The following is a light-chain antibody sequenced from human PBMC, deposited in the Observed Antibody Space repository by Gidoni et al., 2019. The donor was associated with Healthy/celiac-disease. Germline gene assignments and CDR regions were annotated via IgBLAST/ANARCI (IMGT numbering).Light chain of an antibody. V-gene: IGKV1-39*01. Sequence: DIQMTQSPSSLSASVGDRVTITCRASQSISSYLNWYQQKPGKAPKLLIYAASSLQSGVPSRFSGSGSGTDFTLTISSLQPEDFATYYCQQSYSTTTTFGGXTKVEIK. J-gene: IGKJ4*01. CDR3: QQSYSTTTT. CDR2: AAS. CDR1: QSISSY.